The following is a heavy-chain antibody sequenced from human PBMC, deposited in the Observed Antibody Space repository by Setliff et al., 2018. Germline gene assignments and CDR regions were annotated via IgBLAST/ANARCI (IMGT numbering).Heavy chain of an antibody. D-gene: IGHD3-16*01. CDR2: IDPKSGRT. CDR3: AKQGDLAFDY. J-gene: IGHJ4*02. CDR1: GYPFVGYF. Sequence: ASVKVSCKTSGYPFVGYFIYWMRQAPGQGLEWVGWIDPKSGRTKYAVKFQGRVTLTRDTSSSTIYMEVNSLTSDDTAVYFCAKQGDLAFDYWGRGTQVTVSS. V-gene: IGHV1-2*02.